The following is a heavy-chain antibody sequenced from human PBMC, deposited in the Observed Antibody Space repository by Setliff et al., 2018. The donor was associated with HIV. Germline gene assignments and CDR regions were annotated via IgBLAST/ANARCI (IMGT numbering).Heavy chain of an antibody. J-gene: IGHJ4*02. V-gene: IGHV4-4*02. CDR3: ARTRRDDSSGYYAPLFDY. D-gene: IGHD3-22*01. CDR2: IYHSGST. CDR1: GGSISSSNW. Sequence: LETLSLTCAVSGGSISSSNWWSWVRQSPGKGLEWIGEIYHSGSTNYNPSLKSRVTMSVDTSNNQFSLRLSSVTAADTAVYYCARTRRDDSSGYYAPLFDYWGQGALVTVSS.